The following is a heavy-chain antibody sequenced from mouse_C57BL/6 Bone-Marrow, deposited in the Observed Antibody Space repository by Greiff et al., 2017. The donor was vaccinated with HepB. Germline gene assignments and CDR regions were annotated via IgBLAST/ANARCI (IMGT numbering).Heavy chain of an antibody. CDR2: IDPANGNT. D-gene: IGHD2-13*01. CDR3: AFYYGASYYYAMDY. Sequence: EVQLVESVAELVRPGASVKLSCTASGFNIKNTYMHWVKQRPEQGLEWIGRIDPANGNTKYAPKFQGKATITADTSSNTAYLQLSSLTSEDTAIYYCAFYYGASYYYAMDYWGQGTSVTVSS. CDR1: GFNIKNTY. J-gene: IGHJ4*01. V-gene: IGHV14-3*01.